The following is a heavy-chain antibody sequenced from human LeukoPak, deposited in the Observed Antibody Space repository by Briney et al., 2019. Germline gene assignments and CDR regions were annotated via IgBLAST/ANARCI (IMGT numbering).Heavy chain of an antibody. Sequence: ASVKVSCKASGYTFTSYDINWVRQATGQGLEWMGWMNPNSGNTGYAQKFQGRVTMTRNISISTAYMEPSSLRSEDTAVYNCARVNRGFRVAATLGYWGQGTLVTVSS. CDR1: GYTFTSYD. CDR2: MNPNSGNT. CDR3: ARVNRGFRVAATLGY. D-gene: IGHD2-15*01. V-gene: IGHV1-8*01. J-gene: IGHJ4*02.